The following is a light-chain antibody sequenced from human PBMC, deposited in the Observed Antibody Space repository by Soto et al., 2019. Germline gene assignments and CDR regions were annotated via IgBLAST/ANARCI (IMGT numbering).Light chain of an antibody. J-gene: IGKJ1*01. CDR1: QSVNSN. CDR3: QEYNTWPWT. CDR2: GAS. V-gene: IGKV3-15*01. Sequence: ETVMTQSPATLSVSPGERATLSCRACQSVNSNLAWYQQKLGQAPRVLIFGASTRAPGILARFSGSGSGTEFSLTINSLQCEDFAVYYLQEYNTWPWTFGQGTKVDIK.